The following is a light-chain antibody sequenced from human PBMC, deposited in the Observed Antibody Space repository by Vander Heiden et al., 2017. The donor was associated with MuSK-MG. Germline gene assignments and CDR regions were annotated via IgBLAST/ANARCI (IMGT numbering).Light chain of an antibody. CDR3: TSDTSSSTIV. J-gene: IGLJ2*01. V-gene: IGLV2-14*03. CDR1: SSDVGGSNY. Sequence: QSPLTQPASLAASPGQSITISSTGTSSDVGGSNYVSWYQHHPDKAHKLMIYDVTNRPAGVANRFSGSKSGNTASLTISGRQAEDEAAYYCTSDTSSSTIVFGGGTKLTVL. CDR2: DVT.